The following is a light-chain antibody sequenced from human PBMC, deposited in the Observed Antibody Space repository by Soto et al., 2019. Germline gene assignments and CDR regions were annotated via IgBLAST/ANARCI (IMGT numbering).Light chain of an antibody. J-gene: IGKJ4*01. CDR1: QSVINN. Sequence: ETVMTQSPATLSLFPGERATLSCRSSQSVINNLAWYQQKSGQSPRLLIYGASTRATGIPARFSGSGSETDFTLTISSLQSEDFAVYYCQQYKNWPPVTFGGGTKVDI. V-gene: IGKV3-15*01. CDR3: QQYKNWPPVT. CDR2: GAS.